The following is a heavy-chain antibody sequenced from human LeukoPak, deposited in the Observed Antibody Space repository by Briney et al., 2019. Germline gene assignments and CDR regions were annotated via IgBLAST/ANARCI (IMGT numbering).Heavy chain of an antibody. CDR3: ARGRYSRACDY. CDR2: INHSGST. D-gene: IGHD6-13*01. CDR1: GGSISSGGYS. Sequence: SETLSLTCAVSGGSISSGGYSWSWIRQPPGKGLEWIGEINHSGSTNYNPSLKSRVTISVDTSKNQFSLKLSSVTAADTAVYYCARGRYSRACDYWGQGTLVTVSS. J-gene: IGHJ4*02. V-gene: IGHV4-30-2*01.